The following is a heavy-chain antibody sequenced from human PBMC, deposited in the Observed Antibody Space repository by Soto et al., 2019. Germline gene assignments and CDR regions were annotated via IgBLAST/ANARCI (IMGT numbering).Heavy chain of an antibody. V-gene: IGHV4-59*01. Sequence: SETLSLTCTVSGGSISSYYWSWIRQPPGKGLEWIGYIYYSGSTNYNPSLKSRVTISVDTSKNQFSLKLSSVTAADTAVYYCATCHRSSGIYWGQGTLVTVSS. CDR1: GGSISSYY. D-gene: IGHD6-6*01. CDR3: ATCHRSSGIY. CDR2: IYYSGST. J-gene: IGHJ4*02.